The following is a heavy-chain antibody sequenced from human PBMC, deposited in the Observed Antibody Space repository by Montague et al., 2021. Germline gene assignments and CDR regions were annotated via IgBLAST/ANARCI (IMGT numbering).Heavy chain of an antibody. V-gene: IGHV4-31*03. CDR3: ARGRLATGDFDY. CDR2: MYYSGST. CDR1: GDSLSSVGYS. J-gene: IGHJ4*02. Sequence: TLSLTCTVSGDSLSSVGYSWTWIRQHPGKGLEWIGYMYYSGSTYYNPSFKSRVTISGDTSKNHFSLRLTSVTAADTAEYYCARGRLATGDFDYWGQGTPVTVSS. D-gene: IGHD6-13*01.